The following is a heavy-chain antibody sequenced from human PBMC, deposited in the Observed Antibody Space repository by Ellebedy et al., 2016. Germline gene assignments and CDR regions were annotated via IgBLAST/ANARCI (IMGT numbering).Heavy chain of an antibody. CDR2: ISAYNGNT. D-gene: IGHD3-3*01. CDR1: GYTFTGYY. J-gene: IGHJ6*02. V-gene: IGHV1-18*04. CDR3: AAGGSGYYSDYYYGMDV. Sequence: ASVKVSCKASGYTFTGYYMHWVRQAPGQGLEWMGWISAYNGNTNYAQKLQGRVTMTTDTSTSTAYMELSSLRSEDTAVYYCAAGGSGYYSDYYYGMDVWGQGTTVTVSS.